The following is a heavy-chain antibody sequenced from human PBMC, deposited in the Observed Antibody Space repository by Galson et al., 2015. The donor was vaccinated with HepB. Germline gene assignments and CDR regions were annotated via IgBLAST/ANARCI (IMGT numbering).Heavy chain of an antibody. CDR3: AKLPLGYSSSGSDAFDI. CDR1: GFTFDDYA. J-gene: IGHJ3*02. V-gene: IGHV3-9*01. Sequence: SLRLSCAASGFTFDDYAMHWVRQAPGKGLEWVSGISWNSGSIGYADSVKGRFTISRDNAKNSLYLQMNSLRAEDTALYYCAKLPLGYSSSGSDAFDIWGQGTMVTVSS. CDR2: ISWNSGSI. D-gene: IGHD6-13*01.